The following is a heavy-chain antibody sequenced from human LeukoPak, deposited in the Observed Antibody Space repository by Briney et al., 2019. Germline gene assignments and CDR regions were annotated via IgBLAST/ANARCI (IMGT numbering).Heavy chain of an antibody. CDR2: ISGSGGST. V-gene: IGHV3-23*01. J-gene: IGHJ4*02. CDR1: GFTFSSYA. CDR3: AKDDHGGSGWRDYFDY. D-gene: IGHD6-19*01. Sequence: GSLRLSCAASGFTFSSYAMSWVRQAPGKGLEWVSSISGSGGSTYYADSVKGRFTISRDNSKNTLYLQMNSLRDEDTAVYYCAKDDHGGSGWRDYFDYWGQGTLVTVST.